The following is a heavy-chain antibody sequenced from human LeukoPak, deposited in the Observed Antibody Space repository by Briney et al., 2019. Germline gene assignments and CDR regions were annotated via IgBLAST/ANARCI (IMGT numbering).Heavy chain of an antibody. J-gene: IGHJ6*02. CDR3: ARVETVTPYYGMDV. Sequence: ASVKASCKASGYTFTGYYMHWVRQAPGQGLEWMGWINPNSGGTNYAQKFQGRVTMTRDTSISTAYMELSRLRSDDTAVYYCARVETVTPYYGMDVWGQGTTVTVSS. CDR2: INPNSGGT. V-gene: IGHV1-2*02. D-gene: IGHD4-17*01. CDR1: GYTFTGYY.